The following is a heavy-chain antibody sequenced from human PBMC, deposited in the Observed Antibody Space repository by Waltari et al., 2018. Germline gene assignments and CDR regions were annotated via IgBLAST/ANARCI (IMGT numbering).Heavy chain of an antibody. V-gene: IGHV3-74*01. CDR1: GIPFSRYW. Sequence: EVQLVESGGGLVQPGGSLRLSCAASGIPFSRYWMHWVRQAPGKGLVWVSRINSDGSSTRYSDSVKVRFTISRDNAKNTLYLQMNSLRAEDTAVYYCATCYYYDSSGNYYVSDYWGQGTLVTVSS. CDR3: ATCYYYDSSGNYYVSDY. J-gene: IGHJ4*02. D-gene: IGHD3-22*01. CDR2: INSDGSST.